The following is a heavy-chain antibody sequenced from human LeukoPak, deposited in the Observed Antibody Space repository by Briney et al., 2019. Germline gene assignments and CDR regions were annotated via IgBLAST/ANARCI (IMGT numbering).Heavy chain of an antibody. Sequence: SETLSLTCTVSGGSISSYYWSWIRQPPGKGLEWIGYIYYSGSTYYNPSLKSRVTISVDTSKNQFSLKLSSVTAADTAVYYCARVAYCSGGSCYSTVPLFDYWGQGTLVTVSS. CDR3: ARVAYCSGGSCYSTVPLFDY. V-gene: IGHV4-59*12. CDR2: IYYSGST. J-gene: IGHJ4*02. D-gene: IGHD2-15*01. CDR1: GGSISSYY.